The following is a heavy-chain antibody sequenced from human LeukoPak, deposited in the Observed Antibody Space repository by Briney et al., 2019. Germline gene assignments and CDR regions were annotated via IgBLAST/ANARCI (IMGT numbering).Heavy chain of an antibody. Sequence: GGSLRLSCAASGFTFDDYGVSWVRQAPGKGLEWVSGINWNGGSTGYADSVKGRLTISRDNAKNSLYLQMNSLRAADTAVYYCARAKYYDFWSAYYPDYWGQGTLVTVSS. D-gene: IGHD3-3*01. CDR3: ARAKYYDFWSAYYPDY. CDR1: GFTFDDYG. V-gene: IGHV3-20*04. J-gene: IGHJ4*02. CDR2: INWNGGST.